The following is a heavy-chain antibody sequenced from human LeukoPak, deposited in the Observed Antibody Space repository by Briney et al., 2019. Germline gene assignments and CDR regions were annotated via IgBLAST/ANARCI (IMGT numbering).Heavy chain of an antibody. CDR2: FYSGST. D-gene: IGHD1-26*01. J-gene: IGHJ4*02. Sequence: SETLSRTCTVSGGSISNYYWSWIRQPAGKGLEWIGRFYSGSTNYNPSLKSRVTMSVDTSKNQFSLKLSSVTAADTAVYYCARDSRIMGAPGAFDYWGQGTLVTVSS. CDR3: ARDSRIMGAPGAFDY. CDR1: GGSISNYY. V-gene: IGHV4-4*07.